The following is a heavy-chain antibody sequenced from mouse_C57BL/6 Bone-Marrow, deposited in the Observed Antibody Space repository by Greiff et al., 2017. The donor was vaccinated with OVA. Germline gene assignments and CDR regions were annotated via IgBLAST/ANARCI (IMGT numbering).Heavy chain of an antibody. CDR3: ARSYYSNYYYAMDY. J-gene: IGHJ4*01. Sequence: QVQLQQPGAELVMPGASVKLSCKASGYTFTSYWMHWVKQRPGQGVEWIGEIDPSDSYTNYNQKFKGKSTLTVDKSSSTAYMQLSSLTSEDSAVYYCARSYYSNYYYAMDYWGQGTSVTVSS. CDR2: IDPSDSYT. CDR1: GYTFTSYW. V-gene: IGHV1-69*01. D-gene: IGHD2-5*01.